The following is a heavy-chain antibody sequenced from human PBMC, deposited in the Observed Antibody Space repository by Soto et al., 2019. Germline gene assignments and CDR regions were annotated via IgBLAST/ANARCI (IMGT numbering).Heavy chain of an antibody. D-gene: IGHD1-26*01. CDR1: GYTFTSYA. J-gene: IGHJ4*02. V-gene: IGHV1-3*01. CDR2: INAGNGNT. CDR3: ARLQGEWELLPIGFDY. Sequence: QVQLVQSGAEVKKPGASVKVSCKASGYTFTSYAMHWVRQAPGQRLEWMGWINAGNGNTKYSQKFQGRVTITRDTSASTAYMELSSLRSEDTAVYYCARLQGEWELLPIGFDYWGQGTLVTLSS.